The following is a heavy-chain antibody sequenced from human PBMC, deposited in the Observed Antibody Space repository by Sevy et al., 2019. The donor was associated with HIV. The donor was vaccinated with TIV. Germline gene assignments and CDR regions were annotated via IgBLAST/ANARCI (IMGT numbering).Heavy chain of an antibody. D-gene: IGHD6-13*01. CDR2: ISYDGSNK. Sequence: GGSLRLSCAASGFTFSSYAMHWVRQAPGKGLEWVAVISYDGSNKYYAHSVKGRFTISRDNSKNTLYLQMNSLRAEDTAVYYCARGRAAARSYYYYGMDVWGQGTTVTVSS. CDR3: ARGRAAARSYYYYGMDV. J-gene: IGHJ6*02. V-gene: IGHV3-30-3*01. CDR1: GFTFSSYA.